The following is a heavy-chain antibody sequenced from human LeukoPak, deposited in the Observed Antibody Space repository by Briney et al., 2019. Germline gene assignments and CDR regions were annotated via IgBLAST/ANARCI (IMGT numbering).Heavy chain of an antibody. Sequence: ASVRVSCKASGYTFTSYGISWVRQAPGQGLEWMGWISAYNGNTNYAQKLQGRVTMTTDTSTSTAYMELRSLRSDDTAVYYCARLPRRSFSDYVDYWGQGTLVTVSS. CDR2: ISAYNGNT. CDR3: ARLPRRSFSDYVDY. D-gene: IGHD1-26*01. CDR1: GYTFTSYG. V-gene: IGHV1-18*01. J-gene: IGHJ4*02.